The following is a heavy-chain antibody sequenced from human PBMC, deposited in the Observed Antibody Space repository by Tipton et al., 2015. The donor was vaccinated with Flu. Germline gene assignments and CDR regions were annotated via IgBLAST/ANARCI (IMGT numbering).Heavy chain of an antibody. D-gene: IGHD3-16*01. J-gene: IGHJ4*02. CDR2: ITPSGPTK. V-gene: IGHV3-48*03. Sequence: SLRLSCAASGFTFSSYEMNWVRQAPGKGLEWISHITPSGPTKYYADSVGGRFTISRDNAKNTLYLQMSSLRVEDTAVYYCTRGFIRLCDYWGQGTLVTVSP. CDR1: GFTFSSYE. CDR3: TRGFIRLCDY.